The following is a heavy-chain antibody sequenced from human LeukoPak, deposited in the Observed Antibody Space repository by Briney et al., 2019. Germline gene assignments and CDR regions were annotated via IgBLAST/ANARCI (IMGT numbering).Heavy chain of an antibody. CDR1: GFSVRDKY. V-gene: IGHV3-53*01. J-gene: IGHJ4*02. Sequence: GGSLRLSCVASGFSVRDKYMSWVRQAPGKGLEWVAIIYVGDGTYYTDSVKGRFTLSRDTFKNTVYLQMNSLRAEDTAVYYCVGDSISSPNLDYWGQGTSVTVPS. CDR3: VGDSISSPNLDY. CDR2: IYVGDGT. D-gene: IGHD2-2*01.